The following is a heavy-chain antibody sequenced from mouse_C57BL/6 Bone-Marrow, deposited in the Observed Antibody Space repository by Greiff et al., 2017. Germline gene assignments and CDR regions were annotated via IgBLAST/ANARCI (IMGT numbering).Heavy chain of an antibody. CDR2: INPDSSTI. V-gene: IGHV4-1*01. D-gene: IGHD2-3*01. Sequence: EVNVVESGGGLVQPGGSLKLSCAASGIDFSRYWMSWVRRAPGKGLEWIGEINPDSSTINYAPSLKDKFIISRDNAKNTLYLEMSKVRSEDTALYYCARRGSAYDGYPHWYFDVWGTGTTVTVSS. CDR1: GIDFSRYW. J-gene: IGHJ1*03. CDR3: ARRGSAYDGYPHWYFDV.